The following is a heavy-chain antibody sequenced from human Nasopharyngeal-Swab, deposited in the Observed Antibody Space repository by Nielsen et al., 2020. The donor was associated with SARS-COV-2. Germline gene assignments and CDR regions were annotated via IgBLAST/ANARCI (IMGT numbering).Heavy chain of an antibody. CDR3: ARTIGASRGYSYGSYYYMDV. CDR2: IYYSGST. J-gene: IGHJ6*03. V-gene: IGHV4-59*01. Sequence: SETLSLTRTVSGGSISSCYWSWIRQPPGKGLEWIGYIYYSGSTNYNPSLKSRVTISVDTSKNQFSLKLSSVTAADTAVYYCARTIGASRGYSYGSYYYMDVWGKGTTVTVSS. CDR1: GGSISSCY. D-gene: IGHD5-18*01.